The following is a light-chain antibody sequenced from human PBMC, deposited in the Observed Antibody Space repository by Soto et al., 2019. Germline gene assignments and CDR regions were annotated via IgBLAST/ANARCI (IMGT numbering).Light chain of an antibody. V-gene: IGKV1-27*01. J-gene: IGKJ1*01. CDR2: AAS. CDR1: QGIINY. Sequence: DIQMTQSPSSLSASVGDRVTITCRASQGIINYLAWYQQKPGKVPKLLIYAASTLQSGVPSRFSGSGSGTDFTLTISSLQPEDVATYYCQKHNSATRTFGQGTKVEIK. CDR3: QKHNSATRT.